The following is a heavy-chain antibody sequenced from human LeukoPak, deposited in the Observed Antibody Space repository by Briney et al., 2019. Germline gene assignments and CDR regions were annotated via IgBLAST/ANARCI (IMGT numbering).Heavy chain of an antibody. D-gene: IGHD3-22*01. J-gene: IGHJ4*02. CDR3: ARGLGSYYDSSGYIPFDY. CDR1: GGSISSYY. Sequence: SETLSLTCTVSGGSISSYYWSWIRQPPGKGLEWIGYIYYSGSTNYNPSLKSRVTISVDTSKNQFSLKLSSVTAADTAVYYCARGLGSYYDSSGYIPFDYWGQGTLVTVSS. V-gene: IGHV4-59*01. CDR2: IYYSGST.